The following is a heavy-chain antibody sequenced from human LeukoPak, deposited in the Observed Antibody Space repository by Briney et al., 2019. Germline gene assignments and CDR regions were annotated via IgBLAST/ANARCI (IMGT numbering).Heavy chain of an antibody. CDR2: INHSGIS. CDR1: GGSFSGYY. D-gene: IGHD2-21*02. CDR3: ARGHSSVVTAIPSYFDY. V-gene: IGHV4-34*01. Sequence: SETLSLTCAVYGGSFSGYYWSWIRQPPGKGLEWIGEINHSGISNYNSSLKSRVTTSIDTSKNQFSLKLSSVTAADTAVYYCARGHSSVVTAIPSYFDYWGRGTLVTVSS. J-gene: IGHJ4*02.